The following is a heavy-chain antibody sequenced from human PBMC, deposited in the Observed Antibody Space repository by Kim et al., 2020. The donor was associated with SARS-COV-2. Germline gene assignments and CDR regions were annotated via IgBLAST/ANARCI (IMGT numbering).Heavy chain of an antibody. CDR3: ARAYGDYGVHWFDP. Sequence: NPSLKGRFTISVDTSKNQCSLKLSSVTAADTAVYYCARAYGDYGVHWFDPWGQGTLVTVSS. V-gene: IGHV4-34*01. J-gene: IGHJ5*02. D-gene: IGHD4-17*01.